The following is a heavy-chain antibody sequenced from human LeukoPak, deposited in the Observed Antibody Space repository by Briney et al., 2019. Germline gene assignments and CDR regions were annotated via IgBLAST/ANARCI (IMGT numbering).Heavy chain of an antibody. CDR3: ARESGYDIDFDY. D-gene: IGHD5-12*01. J-gene: IGHJ4*02. CDR1: GFTFSNYS. Sequence: GGSLRLSCAASGFTFSNYSLNWVRQAPGKGLEWVSSISSSSSDIYYADSVKGRFTISSDNAKNSLYLQMNSLRAEDTAVYYCARESGYDIDFDYWGQGTLVTVSS. V-gene: IGHV3-21*01. CDR2: ISSSSSDI.